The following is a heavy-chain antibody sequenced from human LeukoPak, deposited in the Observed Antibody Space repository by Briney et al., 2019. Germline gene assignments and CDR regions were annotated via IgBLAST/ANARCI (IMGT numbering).Heavy chain of an antibody. D-gene: IGHD3-22*01. CDR3: AKGTYYDSSGYSDY. V-gene: IGHV3-53*04. CDR1: GFTVSSNY. J-gene: IGHJ4*02. Sequence: PGGSLRLSCAASGFTVSSNYMSWVRQAPGKGLEWVSVIYSGGSTYYADSVKGRFTISRHNSKNTLYLQMNSLRAEDTAVYYCAKGTYYDSSGYSDYWGQGTLVTVSS. CDR2: IYSGGST.